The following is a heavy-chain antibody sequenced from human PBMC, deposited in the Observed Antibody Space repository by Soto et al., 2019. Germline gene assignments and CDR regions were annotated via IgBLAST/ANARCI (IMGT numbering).Heavy chain of an antibody. Sequence: VKVSCKASGFTFTSSAVQWVRQARGQRLEWIGWIVVGSGNTNYAQKFQERVTITRDMSTSTAYMELSSLRSEDTAVYYCAAAYWGSSWYSFDYWGQGTLVTVSS. CDR1: GFTFTSSA. D-gene: IGHD6-13*01. V-gene: IGHV1-58*01. CDR2: IVVGSGNT. CDR3: AAAYWGSSWYSFDY. J-gene: IGHJ4*02.